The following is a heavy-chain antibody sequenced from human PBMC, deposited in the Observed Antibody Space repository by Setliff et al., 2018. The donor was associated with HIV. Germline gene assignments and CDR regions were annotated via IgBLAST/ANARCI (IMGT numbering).Heavy chain of an antibody. D-gene: IGHD3-10*01. J-gene: IGHJ4*02. V-gene: IGHV4-39*01. Sequence: SETLSLTCTVSGGSIISSSYYWAWIRQPPGKGLEWIGNMYYRGTTYNNPSLKCRVTFSADTSKNQFSLTLNSVTATDTAVYDCARQGLTMFPGGGVPAPILYYFDFWGQGILVTVSS. CDR3: ARQGLTMFPGGGVPAPILYYFDF. CDR2: MYYRGTT. CDR1: GGSIISSSYY.